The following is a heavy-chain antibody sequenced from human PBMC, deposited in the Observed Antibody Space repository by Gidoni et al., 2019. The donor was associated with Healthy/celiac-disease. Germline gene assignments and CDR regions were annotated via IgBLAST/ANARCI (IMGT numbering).Heavy chain of an antibody. J-gene: IGHJ6*02. CDR1: GFPFCDYY. CDR3: ARDFSGYDYQYYYYGMDV. CDR2: ISSSGSTI. D-gene: IGHD5-12*01. Sequence: QVQLVESGGGLVKPGGSLRLSCAASGFPFCDYYMSWIRQAPGKGLGWVSYISSSGSTIYYADSVKGRFTISRDNAKNSLYLQMNSLRAEDTAVYYCARDFSGYDYQYYYYGMDVWGQGTTVTVSS. V-gene: IGHV3-11*01.